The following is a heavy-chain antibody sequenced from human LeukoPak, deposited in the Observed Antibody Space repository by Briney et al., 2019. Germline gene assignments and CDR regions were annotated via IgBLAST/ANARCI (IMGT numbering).Heavy chain of an antibody. D-gene: IGHD2-15*01. CDR3: ARGTCSGGSCYFDY. V-gene: IGHV3-7*01. Sequence: GGSLRLSCAASGFTFSSYWMSWVRQAPGKGLEWVANIKQDGSEKYYVDSVKGRFTISRDNAKNSLYLQMNSLRAEDTAVYYCARGTCSGGSCYFDYWGQGTLVTVSS. CDR2: IKQDGSEK. CDR1: GFTFSSYW. J-gene: IGHJ4*02.